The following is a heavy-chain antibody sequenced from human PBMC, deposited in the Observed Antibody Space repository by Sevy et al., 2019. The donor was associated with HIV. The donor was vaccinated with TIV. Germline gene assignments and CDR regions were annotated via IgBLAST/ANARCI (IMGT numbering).Heavy chain of an antibody. D-gene: IGHD2-8*01. CDR1: AFSLTDNY. J-gene: IGHJ3*01. CDR3: AREMGDSPRTIGAIDV. Sequence: GGCLRLSCTSSAFSLTDNYISWIRQAPGKGLEWVSHISNSGPTRNYADSVRGRFTISRDKAKNSVNLQMKSLRVEDTSVYFCAREMGDSPRTIGAIDVWGQGTLVTVSS. CDR2: ISNSGPTR. V-gene: IGHV3-11*04.